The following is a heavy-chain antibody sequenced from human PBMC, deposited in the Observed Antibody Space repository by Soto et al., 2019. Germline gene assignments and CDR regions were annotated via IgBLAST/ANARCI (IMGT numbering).Heavy chain of an antibody. CDR3: ARGTSWYDS. J-gene: IGHJ5*01. D-gene: IGHD1-1*01. V-gene: IGHV1-18*01. CDR1: GYTFTSYG. Sequence: ASVKVSCKTSGYTFTSYGISWVRQAPGQGLEWMGWISTDKGKTNYAQKFQGRVTMTTDTSTSTAYMELRSLRSDDTAVYYCARGTSWYDSWSQGTLVTVSS. CDR2: ISTDKGKT.